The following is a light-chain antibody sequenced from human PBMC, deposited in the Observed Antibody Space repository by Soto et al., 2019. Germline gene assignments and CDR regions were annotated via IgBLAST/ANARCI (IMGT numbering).Light chain of an antibody. Sequence: QSALTQPASVSGSPGQSITISCTGTSSDVGGYDIVSWYQQHPGKVPKLMIYEVTKRPSGVSNRLSGSKSGNTASLTIPGLQAEDEAEYYCCSYVGGDTVVFGGGTKVTVL. CDR3: CSYVGGDTVV. CDR2: EVT. J-gene: IGLJ2*01. V-gene: IGLV2-23*02. CDR1: SSDVGGYDI.